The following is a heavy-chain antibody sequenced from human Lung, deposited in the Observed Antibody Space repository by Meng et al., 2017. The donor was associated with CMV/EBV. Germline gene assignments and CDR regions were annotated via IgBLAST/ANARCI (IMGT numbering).Heavy chain of an antibody. D-gene: IGHD2-2*01. V-gene: IGHV5-51*01. J-gene: IGHJ5*02. CDR3: ARQLDTRTWDNWFDP. Sequence: GXSXKISXKGSGYSFTSYWIAWVRQMPGKGLEWMGLIYPGDSDTTYSPSFQGRVTISADKSISTTYLQWSSLKASDTAIYYCARQLDTRTWDNWFDPWGQGXLVTVSS. CDR1: GYSFTSYW. CDR2: IYPGDSDT.